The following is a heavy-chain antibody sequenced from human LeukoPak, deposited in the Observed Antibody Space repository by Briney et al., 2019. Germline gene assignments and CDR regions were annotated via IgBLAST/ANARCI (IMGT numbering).Heavy chain of an antibody. CDR1: GFTFTSSA. Sequence: SVKVSCKASGFTFTSSAVQWVRQARGQRLEWIGWIVVGSANTNYARKFQERVTITRDMSTSTAYMELSSLRSEDTAVYYCAAGYCSGGSCYSDYYYGMDVWGKGTTVTVSS. D-gene: IGHD2-15*01. J-gene: IGHJ6*04. CDR2: IVVGSANT. V-gene: IGHV1-58*01. CDR3: AAGYCSGGSCYSDYYYGMDV.